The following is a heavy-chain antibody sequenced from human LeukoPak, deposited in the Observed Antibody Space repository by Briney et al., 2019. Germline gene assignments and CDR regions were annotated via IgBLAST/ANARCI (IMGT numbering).Heavy chain of an antibody. CDR3: ARDQGLTAPPPYGLDV. V-gene: IGHV1-69*04. CDR1: GGTFSSSA. CDR2: IIPVLNIT. Sequence: SVKVSCKTSGGTFSSSAITWVRQAPGQGLEWMGRIIPVLNITSHAQKFQGRVTITADTSTSTVYMELSSLRSEETAVYYCARDQGLTAPPPYGLDVWGQGTTVIVSS. D-gene: IGHD5-18*01. J-gene: IGHJ6*02.